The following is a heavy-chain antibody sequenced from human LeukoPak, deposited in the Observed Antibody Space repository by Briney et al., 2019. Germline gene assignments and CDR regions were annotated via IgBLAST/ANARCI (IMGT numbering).Heavy chain of an antibody. CDR1: GFTFSPYA. J-gene: IGHJ4*02. CDR2: ITGSIHST. CDR3: ARDMVVAAATQYYFDY. V-gene: IGHV3-23*01. D-gene: IGHD2-15*01. Sequence: GGSLRLSCAASGFTFSPYAMTWVRQAPGKELEWVSSITGSIHSTYYADSVKGRFTISRDNSKNTLFLQMNSLRAEDTAVYYCARDMVVAAATQYYFDYWGQGTLVTVSS.